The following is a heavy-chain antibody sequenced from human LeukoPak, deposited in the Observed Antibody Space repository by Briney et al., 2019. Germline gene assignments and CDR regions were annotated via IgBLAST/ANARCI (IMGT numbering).Heavy chain of an antibody. CDR1: GGSFSGYY. D-gene: IGHD2-8*01. V-gene: IGHV4-34*01. CDR3: ARERGSLRTKNDAFDI. Sequence: PSETLSLTCTVSGGSFSGYYWSWIRQPPGKGLEWIGEINYNGSTNYNPSRKSRVTISVDTSKNLFSMKLSSVTAADTAVYYGARERGSLRTKNDAFDIWGQGTMVTVSS. J-gene: IGHJ3*02. CDR2: INYNGST.